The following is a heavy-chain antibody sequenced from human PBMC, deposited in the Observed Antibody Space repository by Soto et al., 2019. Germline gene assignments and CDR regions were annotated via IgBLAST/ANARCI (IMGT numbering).Heavy chain of an antibody. Sequence: QVQLVQSGAEVKKPGASVKVSCKASGYTLTSYGISWVRQAPGQGLEWMGWISAYNGNTNYAQKLQGRVTMTTDTSTRTAYMELRSLRSDATAVYYCARDRVCSSTSCYRVWDYWGQGTLVTVSS. CDR3: ARDRVCSSTSCYRVWDY. CDR1: GYTLTSYG. J-gene: IGHJ4*02. D-gene: IGHD2-2*02. V-gene: IGHV1-18*01. CDR2: ISAYNGNT.